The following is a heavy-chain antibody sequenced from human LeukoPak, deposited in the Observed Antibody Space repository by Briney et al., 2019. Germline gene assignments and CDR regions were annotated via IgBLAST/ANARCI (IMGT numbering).Heavy chain of an antibody. Sequence: SETLSLTCTVSGDSISSCYWNWIRQPAGKGLEWIGRIYTSGSTNYNPSLKSRVTMSLDTSKNHFSLKLSSVTAADAAVYYCARGNYYDSSCYFAYWGQGTLVTVS. J-gene: IGHJ4*02. V-gene: IGHV4-4*07. CDR3: ARGNYYDSSCYFAY. CDR1: GDSISSCY. D-gene: IGHD3-22*01. CDR2: IYTSGST.